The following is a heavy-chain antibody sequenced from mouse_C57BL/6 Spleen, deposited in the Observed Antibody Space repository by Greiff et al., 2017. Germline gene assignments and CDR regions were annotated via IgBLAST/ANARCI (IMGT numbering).Heavy chain of an antibody. CDR2: ISSGGSYT. D-gene: IGHD4-1*01. V-gene: IGHV5-6*01. CDR1: GFTFSSYG. Sequence: EVMLVESGGDLVKPGGSLKLSCAASGFTFSSYGMSWVRQTPDKRLEWVATISSGGSYTYYPDSVKGRFTISRDNAKNTLYLQMSSLKSEDTAMYHCARPWDGGFAYWGQGTLVTVSA. CDR3: ARPWDGGFAY. J-gene: IGHJ3*01.